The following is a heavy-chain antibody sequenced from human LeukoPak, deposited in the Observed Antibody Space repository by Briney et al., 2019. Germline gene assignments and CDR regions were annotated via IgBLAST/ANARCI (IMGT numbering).Heavy chain of an antibody. CDR1: GFTFGSYW. V-gene: IGHV3-74*01. Sequence: QPGGSLRLSCAASGFTFGSYWMHWVRQAPGKGLVWVSRINSDGSSTNYADSVKGRFTISRDNAKNTLYLQMTSLRAEDTAVYYCARRMAAVGTFDYWGQGTLVTVSS. CDR2: INSDGSST. D-gene: IGHD6-13*01. J-gene: IGHJ4*02. CDR3: ARRMAAVGTFDY.